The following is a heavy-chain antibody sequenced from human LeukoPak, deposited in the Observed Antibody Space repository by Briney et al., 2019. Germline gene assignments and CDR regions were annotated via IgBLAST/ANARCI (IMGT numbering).Heavy chain of an antibody. V-gene: IGHV3-21*01. D-gene: IGHD1-26*01. J-gene: IGHJ4*02. CDR3: ASLFNSGSYPFDY. CDR1: GFTFSSYS. CDR2: ISSSSSYI. Sequence: GRSLRLSCAASGFTFSSYSMNWVRQAPGKGLEWVSSISSSSSYIYYADSVKGRFTISRDNAKNSLYLQMNSLRAEDTAVYYCASLFNSGSYPFDYWGQGTLVTVSS.